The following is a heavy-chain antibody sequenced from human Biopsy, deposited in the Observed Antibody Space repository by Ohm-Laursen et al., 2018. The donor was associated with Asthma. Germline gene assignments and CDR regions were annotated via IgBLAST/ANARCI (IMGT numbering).Heavy chain of an antibody. Sequence: ASVKASCKASGGTFSSHSISWVRQAPGQGLEWMGGIIPIFDTPNYAQKFQGRVTITADESTTTAYMELSSLRSEDTAVYYCATSGGDYGYFGLDVWGQGTTVTVSS. J-gene: IGHJ6*02. D-gene: IGHD4-17*01. V-gene: IGHV1-69*13. CDR2: IIPIFDTP. CDR3: ATSGGDYGYFGLDV. CDR1: GGTFSSHS.